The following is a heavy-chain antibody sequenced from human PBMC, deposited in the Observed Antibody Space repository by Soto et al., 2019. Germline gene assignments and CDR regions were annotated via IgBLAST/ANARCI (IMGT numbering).Heavy chain of an antibody. D-gene: IGHD5-12*01. CDR2: IFPGDAET. J-gene: IGHJ6*02. CDR1: GWNCGTHW. CDR3: ATPGGFGMDV. Sequence: GESLKLSCEGCGWNCGTHWSGCVRQKAGKGLEWMGIIFPGDAETRYSPSFQGHITISADKSISTAYLRWSSLKASDTGMYYCATPGGFGMDVWGQGTTVTVSS. V-gene: IGHV5-51*02.